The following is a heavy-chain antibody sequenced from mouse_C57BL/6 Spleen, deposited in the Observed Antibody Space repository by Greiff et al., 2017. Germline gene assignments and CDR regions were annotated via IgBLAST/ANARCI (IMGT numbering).Heavy chain of an antibody. D-gene: IGHD4-1*01. CDR2: IHPSDSDT. CDR3: AKLGRGKNYFDY. Sequence: QVQLQQSGAELVKPGASVKVSCKASGYTFTSYWMHWVKQRPGQGLEWIGRIHPSDSDTTYNQKFKGKATLTVDKSSSTAYMQLSSLTSADSAVYYWAKLGRGKNYFDYWGQGTTLTVSS. V-gene: IGHV1-74*01. CDR1: GYTFTSYW. J-gene: IGHJ2*01.